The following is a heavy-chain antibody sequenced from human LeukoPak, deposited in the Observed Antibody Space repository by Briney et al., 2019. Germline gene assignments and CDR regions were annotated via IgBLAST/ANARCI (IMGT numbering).Heavy chain of an antibody. CDR3: ASWPGAFDI. CDR2: INHSGST. V-gene: IGHV4-34*01. CDR1: GGSFSGYY. Sequence: SETLSLTCAVYGGSFSGYYWSWIRQPPGKGLEWIGEINHSGSTNYNPSLKSRVTISVDTSTNQFSLKRSSVTAADTAVYYCASWPGAFDIWGQGTMVTVSS. J-gene: IGHJ3*02.